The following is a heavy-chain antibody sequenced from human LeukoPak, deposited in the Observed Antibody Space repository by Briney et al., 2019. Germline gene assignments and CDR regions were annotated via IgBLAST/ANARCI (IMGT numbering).Heavy chain of an antibody. V-gene: IGHV3-23*01. J-gene: IGHJ4*01. CDR2: VSGSGGNT. CDR3: AKNLIHLWCFDY. CDR1: GFTFSNYV. D-gene: IGHD5-18*01. Sequence: GGSLRLSCAASGFTFSNYVMGWVRRAPGKGLEWVSDVSGSGGNTYYADSVKGRFTISRDNSKNTLYLQMNSLRAEDTAVYYCAKNLIHLWCFDYWGHGTLVTVSS.